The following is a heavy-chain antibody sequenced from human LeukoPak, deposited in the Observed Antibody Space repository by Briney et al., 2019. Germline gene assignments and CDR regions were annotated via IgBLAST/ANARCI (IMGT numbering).Heavy chain of an antibody. Sequence: GGSLRLSCAASGFTFSLYDMHWVRQATGRSLEWVSGIGNEGSTFYPGSLKGRFTISRDNAKNSLYLQMNSLSAEDTAVYYCIRDLGLSHAYGAFDVWGQGALVTVSS. D-gene: IGHD3-16*01. V-gene: IGHV3-13*01. CDR2: IGNEGST. CDR3: IRDLGLSHAYGAFDV. J-gene: IGHJ3*01. CDR1: GFTFSLYD.